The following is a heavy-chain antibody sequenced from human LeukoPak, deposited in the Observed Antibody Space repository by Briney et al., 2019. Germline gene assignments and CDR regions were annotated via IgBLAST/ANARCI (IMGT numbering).Heavy chain of an antibody. V-gene: IGHV3-30*18. CDR3: AKDSYYYGSGSYLSYYFDY. CDR1: GFTFSSYG. CDR2: VSYDGSNK. D-gene: IGHD3-10*01. Sequence: GGSLRLSCAASGFTFSSYGMHWVRQAPGKGLEWVAVVSYDGSNKYYADSVKGRFTISRDNSKNTLYLQMNSLRAEDTAVYYCAKDSYYYGSGSYLSYYFDYWGQGTLVTVSS. J-gene: IGHJ4*02.